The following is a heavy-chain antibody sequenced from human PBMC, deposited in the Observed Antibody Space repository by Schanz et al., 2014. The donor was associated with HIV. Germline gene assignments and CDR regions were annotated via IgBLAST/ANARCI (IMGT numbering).Heavy chain of an antibody. V-gene: IGHV3-43*02. CDR1: GFTFNNYA. Sequence: EVQLLEFGGGLVRPGESLRLSCLASGFTFNNYAMSWVRQSPGRGLEWVSLISADGGHSYHADSVQGRFTISRDNSKNSLVVQMTSLKIEDTALYYCTKDIRAGGRSWYKRGAGFDYWGQGTLVTVSS. D-gene: IGHD6-13*01. CDR2: ISADGGHS. J-gene: IGHJ4*02. CDR3: TKDIRAGGRSWYKRGAGFDY.